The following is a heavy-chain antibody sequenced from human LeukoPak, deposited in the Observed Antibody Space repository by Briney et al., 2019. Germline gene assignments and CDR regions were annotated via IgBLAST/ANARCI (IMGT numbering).Heavy chain of an antibody. V-gene: IGHV1-69*13. CDR1: GGTFSSYA. D-gene: IGHD2-15*01. CDR2: IISIFGTA. CDR3: ARDVAGADSGSYFDY. J-gene: IGHJ4*02. Sequence: SVKVSCKASGGTFSSYAISWVRQAPGQGLEWMGGIISIFGTANYAQKFQGRVTITADESTSTAYMELSSLRSEDTAVYYCARDVAGADSGSYFDYWGQGTLVTVSS.